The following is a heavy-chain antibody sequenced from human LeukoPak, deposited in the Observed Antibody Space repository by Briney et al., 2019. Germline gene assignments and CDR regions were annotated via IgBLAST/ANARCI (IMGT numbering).Heavy chain of an antibody. CDR2: ISSSSSYI. V-gene: IGHV3-21*01. Sequence: GGSLRLSCAASGFTFSSYSMNWVRQAPGKGLEWVSSISSSSSYIYYADSVKGRFTISRDNAKNSLYLQMNSLRAEDTAVYYCARNYGSGSYYFDYWGQGTLVTVSS. CDR1: GFTFSSYS. CDR3: ARNYGSGSYYFDY. D-gene: IGHD3-10*01. J-gene: IGHJ4*02.